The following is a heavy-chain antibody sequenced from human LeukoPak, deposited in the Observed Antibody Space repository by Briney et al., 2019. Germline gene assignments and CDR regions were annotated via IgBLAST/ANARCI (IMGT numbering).Heavy chain of an antibody. CDR3: ARENPYYDSSGFSEVGYYFDY. Sequence: SVKVSCKASGGTFSSYAISWVRQAPGQGLEWMGEIIPIFGTANYAQKFQGRVTITADESTSTAYVELSSLRSEDTAVYYCARENPYYDSSGFSEVGYYFDYWGQGTLVTVSS. J-gene: IGHJ4*02. D-gene: IGHD3-22*01. CDR1: GGTFSSYA. V-gene: IGHV1-69*13. CDR2: IIPIFGTA.